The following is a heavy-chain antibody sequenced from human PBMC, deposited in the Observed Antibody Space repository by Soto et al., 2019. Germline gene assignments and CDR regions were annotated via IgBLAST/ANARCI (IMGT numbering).Heavy chain of an antibody. D-gene: IGHD3-16*01. CDR2: INHSGST. J-gene: IGHJ4*02. CDR1: GGSFSGYY. CDR3: ARGSTAGGLDY. V-gene: IGHV4-34*01. Sequence: SETLSLTCAVYGGSFSGYYWSWIRQPPGKGLEWIGEINHSGSTNYNPSLKSRVTISVDTSKNQFSLKLSSVTAADTAVYYCARGSTAGGLDYWAQGTLVTVSS.